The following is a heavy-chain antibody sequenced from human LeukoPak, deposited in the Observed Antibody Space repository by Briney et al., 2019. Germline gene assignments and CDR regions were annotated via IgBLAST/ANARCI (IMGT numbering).Heavy chain of an antibody. CDR2: IYSGGRT. Sequence: GGSLRLSCAASGFTFDDYAMIWVRQRPGRGLEWVSVIYSGGRTDYADSVKGRFTISRDSSKNTLYLQMNSLRAEDTAVYYCTRDVIRGTNLGYWGQGTLVTVSS. CDR3: TRDVIRGTNLGY. D-gene: IGHD3-10*01. V-gene: IGHV3-66*02. CDR1: GFTFDDYA. J-gene: IGHJ4*02.